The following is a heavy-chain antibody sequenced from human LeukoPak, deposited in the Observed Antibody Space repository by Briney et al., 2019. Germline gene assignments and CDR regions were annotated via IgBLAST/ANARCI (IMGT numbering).Heavy chain of an antibody. Sequence: GASVKVSCKASGYTFTSYDINWVRQATGQGLEWMGWMNPNSGNTGYAQKFQGRVTMTRNTSISTAYMELSSLRSEDTAVYYCARRSPYRVRGPLGTWFDPWGQGTLVTVSS. CDR3: ARRSPYRVRGPLGTWFDP. V-gene: IGHV1-8*01. CDR2: MNPNSGNT. J-gene: IGHJ5*02. D-gene: IGHD3-10*01. CDR1: GYTFTSYD.